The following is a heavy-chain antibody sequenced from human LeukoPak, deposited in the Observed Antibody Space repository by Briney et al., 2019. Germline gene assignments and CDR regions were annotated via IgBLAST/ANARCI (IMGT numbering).Heavy chain of an antibody. CDR3: ATIAQFLATHYPTP. CDR2: IISSGST. V-gene: IGHV4-4*08. D-gene: IGHD3-3*01. J-gene: IGHJ5*02. CDR1: GGSITGYF. Sequence: SETLSLTCTVSGGSITGYFWSWLRQPPGRGLEWVGYIISSGSTNYHPSLERRGPIFLSTAHGQFSFKPISVTPPDTAVYYCATIAQFLATHYPTPWGQRTLVTVSS.